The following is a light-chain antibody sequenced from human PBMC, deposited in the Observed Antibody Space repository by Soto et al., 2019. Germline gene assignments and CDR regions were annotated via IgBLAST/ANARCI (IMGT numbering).Light chain of an antibody. CDR2: DVS. Sequence: QSALTQPASVSGSPGQSITISCTGTSSDVGAYTFVSWYQQHPDKVPKHMIFDVSRRPSGVSDRCSGSKSGNTASLTISGLQPEDEADYYCSSYTGSSTHVFGSGTKLTVL. J-gene: IGLJ1*01. CDR1: SSDVGAYTF. V-gene: IGLV2-14*03. CDR3: SSYTGSSTHV.